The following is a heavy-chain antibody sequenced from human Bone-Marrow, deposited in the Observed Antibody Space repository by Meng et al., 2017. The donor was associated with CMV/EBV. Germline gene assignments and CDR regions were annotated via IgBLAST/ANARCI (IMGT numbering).Heavy chain of an antibody. Sequence: ASVKVSCKASGYTFTRYDIMWVRQATGQGLEWMGWMNPTSGNTGYAQKFQGRVTMTRDTSISTAYMELSSLRSEDTAVYYCARARSSSRSGGFDYWGQGTLVTVSS. CDR1: GYTFTRYD. V-gene: IGHV1-8*01. CDR3: ARARSSSRSGGFDY. D-gene: IGHD6-13*01. J-gene: IGHJ4*02. CDR2: MNPTSGNT.